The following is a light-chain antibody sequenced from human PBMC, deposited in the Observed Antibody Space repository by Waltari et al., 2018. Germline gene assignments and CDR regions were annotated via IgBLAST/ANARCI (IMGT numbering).Light chain of an antibody. CDR2: HAS. CDR3: QKYESLPAT. Sequence: SCRASQDVGKYLAWYQQRPGQAPRLLLYHASIRATGIPDRCSGSGSGTDFSLTISRLEPEDFAVYYCQKYESLPATFGQGTTVEIK. J-gene: IGKJ1*01. V-gene: IGKV3-20*01. CDR1: QDVGKY.